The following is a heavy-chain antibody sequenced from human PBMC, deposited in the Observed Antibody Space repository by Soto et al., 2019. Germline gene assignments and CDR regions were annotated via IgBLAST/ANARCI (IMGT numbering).Heavy chain of an antibody. J-gene: IGHJ5*02. CDR2: ISAYTDDP. Sequence: QGELVQSGAEVKKPGASVKVSCTACGNTFTNFGVTWVRQAPGQGLEWMGWISAYTDDPNYAQKFQGRVTMTIDTSTSTAYLDLRSLTSDDTAVYYCVRVIPGAEAWFDPWGQGTLVTVSS. CDR3: VRVIPGAEAWFDP. D-gene: IGHD2-2*01. CDR1: GNTFTNFG. V-gene: IGHV1-18*01.